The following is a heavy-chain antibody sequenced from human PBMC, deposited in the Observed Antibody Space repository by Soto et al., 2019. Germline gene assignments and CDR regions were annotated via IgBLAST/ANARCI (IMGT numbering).Heavy chain of an antibody. CDR3: VRDGSTGWHFDS. CDR1: GFTFSSYG. CDR2: IWYDGSNK. J-gene: IGHJ4*02. D-gene: IGHD6-19*01. V-gene: IGHV3-33*01. Sequence: GGSLRLSCAASGFTFSSYGIHFFRQSPFKWLELVAVIWYDGSNKYYADSVKGRFTISRDNSKNALYLQMNSLRAEDTAVYYCVRDGSTGWHFDSWGQGTLVTVSS.